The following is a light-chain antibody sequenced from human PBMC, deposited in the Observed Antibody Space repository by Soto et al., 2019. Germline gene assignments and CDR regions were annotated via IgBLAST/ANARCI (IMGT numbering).Light chain of an antibody. CDR3: SSYGGSNNLV. CDR2: EVV. J-gene: IGLJ2*01. Sequence: QSALTQPPSASGSPGQSVTISCTGTSSDVGGYNYVSWYQQHPGKAPKLMIYEVVRRPSGVPDRFSGSKSGNTASLTVSGLQAEDEADYYCSSYGGSNNLVFGAGTKLTVL. V-gene: IGLV2-8*01. CDR1: SSDVGGYNY.